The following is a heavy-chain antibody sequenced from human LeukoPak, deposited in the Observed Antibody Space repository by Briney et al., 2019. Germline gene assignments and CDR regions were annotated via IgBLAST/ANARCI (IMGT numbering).Heavy chain of an antibody. V-gene: IGHV1-46*01. J-gene: IGHJ5*02. CDR3: ARDPDGHGTMVRGVIITGFDP. D-gene: IGHD3-10*01. CDR2: INPSGGST. Sequence: ASVKVSCKASGYTFTSYYMHWVRQAPGQGLEWMGIINPSGGSTSYAQKFQGRGTMTRDTSTSTVYMELSSLRSEDTAVYYCARDPDGHGTMVRGVIITGFDPWGQGTLVTVSS. CDR1: GYTFTSYY.